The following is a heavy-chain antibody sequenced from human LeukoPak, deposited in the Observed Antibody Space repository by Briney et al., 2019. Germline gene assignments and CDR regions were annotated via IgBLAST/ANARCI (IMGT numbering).Heavy chain of an antibody. J-gene: IGHJ4*02. D-gene: IGHD2-2*01. Sequence: ASVKVSCKASGYTFTSYYMHWVRQAPGQGLEWMGIINPSGGSTSYAQKFQGRVTMIRDTSISTAYMELSRLRSDDTAVYYCARAVVPAAANFDYWGQGTLVTVSS. CDR3: ARAVVPAAANFDY. V-gene: IGHV1-46*01. CDR2: INPSGGST. CDR1: GYTFTSYY.